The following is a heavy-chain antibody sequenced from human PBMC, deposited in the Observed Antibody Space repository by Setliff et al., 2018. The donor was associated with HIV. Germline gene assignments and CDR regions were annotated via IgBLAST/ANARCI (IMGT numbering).Heavy chain of an antibody. CDR3: ARYPGDYDRKFDH. CDR2: IYSSGSI. V-gene: IGHV4-61*02. D-gene: IGHD3-22*01. Sequence: SETLSLTCTVSGDSINSDTYYWSWIRQPAGKGLEWIGRIYSSGSIAYNPSFKSRVSISLDTSKNQFSLNLKSVTAADTAVYYCARYPGDYDRKFDHWGQGALVTVSS. CDR1: GDSINSDTYY. J-gene: IGHJ4*02.